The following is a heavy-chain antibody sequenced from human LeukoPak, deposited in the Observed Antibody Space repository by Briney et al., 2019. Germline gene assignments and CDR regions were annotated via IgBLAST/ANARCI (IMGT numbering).Heavy chain of an antibody. Sequence: GASVKVSSEASRYTFTSYFIHWVREAPRQRLDWMGIINPSGGSTSYAQKLQGRVTMTRDTSTSTVYMELSSLRSEDTAVYYCARDSADYGDYDYWGQGTLVTVSS. CDR3: ARDSADYGDYDY. J-gene: IGHJ4*02. V-gene: IGHV1-46*04. CDR1: RYTFTSYF. CDR2: INPSGGST. D-gene: IGHD4-17*01.